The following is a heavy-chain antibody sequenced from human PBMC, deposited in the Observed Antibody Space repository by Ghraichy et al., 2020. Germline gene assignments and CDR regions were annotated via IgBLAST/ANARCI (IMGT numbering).Heavy chain of an antibody. CDR1: GFTFSSYA. D-gene: IGHD2-15*01. CDR2: ISGGGST. Sequence: GESLNISCAASGFTFSSYAMSWVRQAPGKGLEWVSTISGGGSTYYADSVKGRFTVSRDNSKNTVYVQMNPLRAEDRAVYYCARLLGMPLLRHFDLWGRGTLVTVSS. J-gene: IGHJ2*01. V-gene: IGHV3-23*01. CDR3: ARLLGMPLLRHFDL.